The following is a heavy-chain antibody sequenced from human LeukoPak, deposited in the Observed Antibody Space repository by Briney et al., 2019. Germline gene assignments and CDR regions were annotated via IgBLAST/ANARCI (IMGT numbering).Heavy chain of an antibody. CDR1: GGSISSSSYY. CDR3: ARGTTVVTLFDY. Sequence: SETLSLTCTVSGGSISSSSYYWGWIRQPPGKGLEWIGSIYYSGSTYYNPSLKSRVTISVDTSKNQFSLKLSSVTAADTAVYYCARGTTVVTLFDYWGQGTLVTVSS. V-gene: IGHV4-39*07. CDR2: IYYSGST. D-gene: IGHD4-23*01. J-gene: IGHJ4*02.